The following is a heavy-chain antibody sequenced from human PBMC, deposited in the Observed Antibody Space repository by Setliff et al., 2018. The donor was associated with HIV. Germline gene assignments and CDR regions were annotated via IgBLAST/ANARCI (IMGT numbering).Heavy chain of an antibody. J-gene: IGHJ5*02. D-gene: IGHD6-25*01. CDR1: GGSVSSGSYY. V-gene: IGHV4-61*01. Sequence: KPSETLSLTCTVSGGSVSSGSYYWSWIRQPPGKGLEWIGYIYYSGSTKHNPSLKSRVTISLDTSKNQFSLKLTSVTAADTAVYYCARYSPRGYTLTGPSWGQGTLVTVSS. CDR3: ARYSPRGYTLTGPS. CDR2: IYYSGST.